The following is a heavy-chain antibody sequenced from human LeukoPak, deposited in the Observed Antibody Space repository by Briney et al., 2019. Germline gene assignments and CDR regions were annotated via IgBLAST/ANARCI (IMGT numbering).Heavy chain of an antibody. CDR3: ARAIVGATKGAFDI. CDR1: GDSVSSNSAA. J-gene: IGHJ3*02. D-gene: IGHD1-26*01. V-gene: IGHV6-1*01. Sequence: SQTLSLTCAISGDSVSSNSAAWNWLRQSPSRGLEWLERTYYRSKWYNDYAVSVKSRITINPDTSKNQFSLQLNSVTPEDTAVYYCARAIVGATKGAFDIWGQGTMVTVSS. CDR2: TYYRSKWYN.